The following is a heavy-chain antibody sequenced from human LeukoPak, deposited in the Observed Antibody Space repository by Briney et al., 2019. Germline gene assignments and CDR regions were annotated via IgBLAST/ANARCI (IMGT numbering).Heavy chain of an antibody. CDR1: GYTFTNYG. CDR2: ISGYNGKT. D-gene: IGHD4-17*01. CDR3: ARDDYGDYVSYFQH. J-gene: IGHJ1*01. V-gene: IGHV1-18*01. Sequence: ASVTVSCKASGYTFTNYGISWVRQAPGQGPEWMGWISGYNGKTNYAQKFQGRVTMTTDTSTSTAYMELRSLRSDDTAVYYCARDDYGDYVSYFQHWGQGTLVIVSS.